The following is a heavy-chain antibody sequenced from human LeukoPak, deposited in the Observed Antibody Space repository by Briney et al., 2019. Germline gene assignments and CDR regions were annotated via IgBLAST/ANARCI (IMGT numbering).Heavy chain of an antibody. V-gene: IGHV1-69*04. Sequence: ASVKVSCKASGGTFSSYAISWVRQAPGQGLEWMGRIIPIFGIANYAQKFQGRVTITADKSTSTTYMELSSLRSEDTAVYYCARDRYWFDPWGQGTLVTVSS. J-gene: IGHJ5*02. CDR2: IIPIFGIA. CDR1: GGTFSSYA. CDR3: ARDRYWFDP.